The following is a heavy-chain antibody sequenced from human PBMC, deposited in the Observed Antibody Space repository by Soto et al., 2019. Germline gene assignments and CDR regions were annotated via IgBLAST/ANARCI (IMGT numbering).Heavy chain of an antibody. D-gene: IGHD4-17*01. CDR2: IYYSGST. CDR1: GGSISSGGYY. Sequence: PSETLSLTCTVSGGSISSGGYYWSWIRQHPGKGLEWIGYIYYSGSTYYNPSLKSRVTISVDTSKNQFSLKLSSVTAADTAVYYCARESTVTMNWFDPWGQGTLVTVSS. CDR3: ARESTVTMNWFDP. V-gene: IGHV4-31*03. J-gene: IGHJ5*02.